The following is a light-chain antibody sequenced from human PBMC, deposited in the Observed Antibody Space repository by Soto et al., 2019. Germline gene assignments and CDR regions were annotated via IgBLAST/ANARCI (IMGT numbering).Light chain of an antibody. CDR1: SSDIEDYNY. CDR2: EVD. CDR3: SSYVGSNNFV. Sequence: QSALTQPPSASGSPGQSVTVSCTGSSSDIEDYNYVSWYQQHPGKAPKLMIYEVDKRPSGVPDRFSGSKSGNTAFLTLSGLLAEDDADYYCSSYVGSNNFVFGTGTKLTVL. J-gene: IGLJ1*01. V-gene: IGLV2-8*01.